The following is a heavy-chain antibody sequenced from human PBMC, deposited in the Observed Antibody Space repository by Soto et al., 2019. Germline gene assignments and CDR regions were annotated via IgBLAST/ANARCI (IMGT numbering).Heavy chain of an antibody. D-gene: IGHD3-9*01. CDR1: GFTFDDYA. Sequence: SLRLSCAASGFTFDDYAMHWVRQAPGKGLEWVSGISWNSGSIGYADSVKGRFTISRDNAKNSLYLQMNSLRAEDTALYYCAKDSRHVLRYFDWFHDAFDIWGQGTMVTVSS. V-gene: IGHV3-9*01. CDR2: ISWNSGSI. J-gene: IGHJ3*02. CDR3: AKDSRHVLRYFDWFHDAFDI.